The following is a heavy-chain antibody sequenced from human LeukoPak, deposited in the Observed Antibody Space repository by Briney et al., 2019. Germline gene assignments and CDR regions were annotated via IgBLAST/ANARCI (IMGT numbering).Heavy chain of an antibody. J-gene: IGHJ4*02. CDR2: ISYDGSNK. D-gene: IGHD3-22*01. Sequence: GGSLRLSCAASGFTFSNYGMHWVRQAPGKGLEWEAVISYDGSNKYYADSVKGRFTISRDNSKNTLYLQMNSLRAEDTAVYYCAKDSGDYYDSSGPPEGFDYWGQGTLVTVSS. CDR3: AKDSGDYYDSSGPPEGFDY. CDR1: GFTFSNYG. V-gene: IGHV3-30*18.